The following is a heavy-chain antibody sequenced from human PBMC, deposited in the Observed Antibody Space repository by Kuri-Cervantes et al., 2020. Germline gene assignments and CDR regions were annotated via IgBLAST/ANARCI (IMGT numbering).Heavy chain of an antibody. Sequence: GESLKISCAASGFTFDDYGMSWVRQAPGKGLEWVSYITSGSNTIYYADSVRGRFTISRQNDKNSLYLQMNSLRAEDTAVYYCAGGGDSSGYFGLISHWGQGTLVTVSS. CDR2: ITSGSNTI. V-gene: IGHV3-48*01. CDR1: GFTFDDYG. D-gene: IGHD3-22*01. J-gene: IGHJ4*02. CDR3: AGGGDSSGYFGLISH.